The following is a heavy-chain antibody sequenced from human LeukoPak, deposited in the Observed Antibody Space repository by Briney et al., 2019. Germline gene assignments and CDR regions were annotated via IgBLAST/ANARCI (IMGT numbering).Heavy chain of an antibody. V-gene: IGHV1-8*02. D-gene: IGHD6-19*01. Sequence: ASVKVSCKASGYTFSSYGINWVRQATGQGLEWMGWMNPNSGNTGYAQKFQGRVTMTRNTSISTAYMELSSLRSEDTAVYYCARGFRFGWEQWLVRDYWGQGTLVTVSS. CDR3: ARGFRFGWEQWLVRDY. CDR1: GYTFSSYG. J-gene: IGHJ4*02. CDR2: MNPNSGNT.